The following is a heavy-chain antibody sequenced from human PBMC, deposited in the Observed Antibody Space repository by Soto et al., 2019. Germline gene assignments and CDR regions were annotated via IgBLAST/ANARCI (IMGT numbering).Heavy chain of an antibody. Sequence: SETLSLTCTVSGGSISSGGYYWSWIRQHPGKGLEWIGYIYYSGSTYYNPSLKSRVTISVDTSKNQFSLKLSSVTAADTAVYYCARGYYDFWSGHNYGMDVWGQGTTVTVSS. V-gene: IGHV4-31*03. CDR1: GGSISSGGYY. CDR2: IYYSGST. D-gene: IGHD3-3*01. CDR3: ARGYYDFWSGHNYGMDV. J-gene: IGHJ6*02.